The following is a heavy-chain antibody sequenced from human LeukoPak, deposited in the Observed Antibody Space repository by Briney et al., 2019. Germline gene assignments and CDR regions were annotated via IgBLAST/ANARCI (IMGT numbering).Heavy chain of an antibody. D-gene: IGHD3-22*01. J-gene: IGHJ4*02. Sequence: SGGSLRLSCAASGFTFSSYAMSWVRQAPGKGLEWVSAINGCGGTTYYADSVKGRFTISRDNSKNTLYLQMNSLRAEDTAVYYXXXXXVFXSSGYYLRHFDYWGQGTLVTVSS. CDR1: GFTFSSYA. CDR3: XXXXVFXSSGYYLRHFDY. CDR2: INGCGGTT. V-gene: IGHV3-23*01.